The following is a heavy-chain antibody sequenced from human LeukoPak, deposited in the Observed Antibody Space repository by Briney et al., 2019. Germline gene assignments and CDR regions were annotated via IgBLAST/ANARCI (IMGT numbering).Heavy chain of an antibody. CDR1: GGSFSGYY. J-gene: IGHJ4*02. V-gene: IGHV4-34*01. Sequence: SETLSLTCAVYGGSFSGYYWSWIRQPPGKGLEWIGEINHSGSTNYNPSLKSRVTMSVDTSKNQFSLKLSSVTAADTAVYYCARSVSPLYFDYWGQGTLVTVSS. D-gene: IGHD5/OR15-5a*01. CDR3: ARSVSPLYFDY. CDR2: INHSGST.